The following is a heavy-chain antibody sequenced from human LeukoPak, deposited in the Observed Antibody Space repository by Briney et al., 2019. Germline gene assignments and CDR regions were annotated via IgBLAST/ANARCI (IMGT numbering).Heavy chain of an antibody. CDR2: INHSGST. D-gene: IGHD4-17*01. Sequence: SETLSLTCAVYGGSFSGYYWSWIRQPPGQGLEWIGEINHSGSTNYNPSLKSRVTISVDTSKNQFSLKLSSVTAADTAVYYCARAPTTVTTKRMDVWGQGTTVTVSS. CDR3: ARAPTTVTTKRMDV. V-gene: IGHV4-34*01. J-gene: IGHJ6*02. CDR1: GGSFSGYY.